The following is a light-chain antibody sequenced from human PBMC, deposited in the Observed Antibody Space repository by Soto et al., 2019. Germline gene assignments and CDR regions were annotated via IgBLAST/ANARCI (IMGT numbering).Light chain of an antibody. CDR2: LEGSGSY. CDR3: ETWDSNTHTV. CDR1: SGHSSYI. J-gene: IGLJ3*02. Sequence: QLVLTQSSSASASLGSSVKLTCTLSSGHSSYIIAWHQQQPGKAPRYLMKLEGSGSYNKGSGVPDRFSGSSSGADHYLTISNLQFEDEADYYCETWDSNTHTVFGGGTQLTVL. V-gene: IGLV4-60*02.